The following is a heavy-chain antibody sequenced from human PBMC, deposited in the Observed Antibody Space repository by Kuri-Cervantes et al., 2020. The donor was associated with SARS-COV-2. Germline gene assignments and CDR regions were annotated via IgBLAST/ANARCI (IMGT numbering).Heavy chain of an antibody. CDR2: ISWNSGSI. Sequence: SLKISCAASGFTFDDYAMHWVRQAPGKGLEWVSGISWNSGSIGHADSVKGRFTISRDNAKNSLYLQMNSLRAEDTALYYCAKFTRDAFDIWGQGTMVTVSS. CDR3: AKFTRDAFDI. J-gene: IGHJ3*02. CDR1: GFTFDDYA. V-gene: IGHV3-9*01.